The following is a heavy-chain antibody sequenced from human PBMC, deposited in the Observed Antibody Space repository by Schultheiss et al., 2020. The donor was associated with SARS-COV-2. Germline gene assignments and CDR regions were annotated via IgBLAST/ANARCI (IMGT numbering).Heavy chain of an antibody. CDR3: ARDTYYFGSGSDPPFDH. CDR2: INSDGSSP. Sequence: VGSLRLSCAASGFTFSSSWMHWVRQAPGKGLVWVSRINSDGSSPTYADSVKGRFTISRDNAGNTLYLQMNSLRAEDTAVYYCARDTYYFGSGSDPPFDHWGQGTLVTVSS. D-gene: IGHD3-10*01. V-gene: IGHV3-74*01. J-gene: IGHJ4*02. CDR1: GFTFSSSW.